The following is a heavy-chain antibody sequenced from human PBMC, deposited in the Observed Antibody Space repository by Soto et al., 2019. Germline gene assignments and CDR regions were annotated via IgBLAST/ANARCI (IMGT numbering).Heavy chain of an antibody. V-gene: IGHV3-33*01. J-gene: IGHJ3*02. Sequence: PGGSLRLSCAASGFTFSSYGMHWVRQAPGKGLEWVAVIWYDGSNKYYADSVKGRFTISRDNSKNTLYLQMNSLRAEDTAVHYCARDRGGSYSDIWGQGTMVTVSS. CDR3: ARDRGGSYSDI. CDR2: IWYDGSNK. CDR1: GFTFSSYG. D-gene: IGHD1-26*01.